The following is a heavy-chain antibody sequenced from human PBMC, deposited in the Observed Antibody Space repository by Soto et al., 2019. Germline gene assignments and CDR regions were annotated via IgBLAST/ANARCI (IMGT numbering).Heavy chain of an antibody. V-gene: IGHV4-34*01. Sequence: SETLSLTCAVYGGSFSGYYWSWIRQPPGKGLEWIGEINHSGSTNYNPSLKSRVTISVDTSKNQFSLKLSSVTAADTAVYYCARELQWLVPRNQYNWFDPWGQGTLVTVSS. CDR3: ARELQWLVPRNQYNWFDP. D-gene: IGHD6-19*01. CDR2: INHSGST. CDR1: GGSFSGYY. J-gene: IGHJ5*02.